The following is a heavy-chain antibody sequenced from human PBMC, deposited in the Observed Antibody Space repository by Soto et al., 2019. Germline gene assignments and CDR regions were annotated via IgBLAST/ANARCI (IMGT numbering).Heavy chain of an antibody. CDR2: IIPILGIA. V-gene: IGHV1-69*02. D-gene: IGHD2-2*02. CDR3: ARVEEYCSSTSCYSVLDV. J-gene: IGHJ6*02. Sequence: QVQLVQSGAEVKKPGSSVKVSCKASGGTFSSYTISWVRQAPGQGLEWMGRIIPILGIANHAQKFQGRVTITADKPPSTAYMELSSLRSEDTAVYYCARVEEYCSSTSCYSVLDVWGQGTTVTVSS. CDR1: GGTFSSYT.